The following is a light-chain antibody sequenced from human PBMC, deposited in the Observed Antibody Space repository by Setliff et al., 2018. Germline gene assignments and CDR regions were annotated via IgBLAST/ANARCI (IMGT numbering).Light chain of an antibody. CDR1: SSDVGGYNY. Sequence: QSALTQPASVSGSPGQSITISCTGTSSDVGGYNYVAWYQHHPGKAPKLMIYEVSNRPSGVSNRFSGSKSGNTASLTISGLQTEDAADYYCSSYTSSSTYVFGTGTKVTVL. J-gene: IGLJ1*01. CDR2: EVS. CDR3: SSYTSSSTYV. V-gene: IGLV2-14*01.